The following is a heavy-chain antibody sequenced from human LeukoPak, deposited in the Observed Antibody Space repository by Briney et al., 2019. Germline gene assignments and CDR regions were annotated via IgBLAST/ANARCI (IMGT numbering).Heavy chain of an antibody. V-gene: IGHV4-4*07. Sequence: SETLSLIRTVSGGSFTSFYWSWVRQPAGKALEWIGHFFSSGTSSGTTKYNPSFESRATISVDKSKNQSSLRLTSVTAADTAVYYCARYSGIFGHDNWGQGTLVTVSS. J-gene: IGHJ4*02. CDR3: ARYSGIFGHDN. CDR1: GGSFTSFY. CDR2: FFSSGTSSGTT. D-gene: IGHD3-3*01.